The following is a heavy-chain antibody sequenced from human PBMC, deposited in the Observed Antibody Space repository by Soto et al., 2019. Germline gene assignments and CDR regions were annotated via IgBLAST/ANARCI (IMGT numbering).Heavy chain of an antibody. J-gene: IGHJ3*02. CDR1: GFTFSSYG. CDR3: ARDGALLGYYDSSGYYGSFDI. D-gene: IGHD3-22*01. V-gene: IGHV3-33*01. CDR2: IWYDGSNK. Sequence: PGGSLRLSCAASGFTFSSYGMHWVRQAPGKGLEWVAVIWYDGSNKYYADSVKGRFTISRDNSKNTLYLQMNSLRAEDTAVYYCARDGALLGYYDSSGYYGSFDIWGQGTMVTVSS.